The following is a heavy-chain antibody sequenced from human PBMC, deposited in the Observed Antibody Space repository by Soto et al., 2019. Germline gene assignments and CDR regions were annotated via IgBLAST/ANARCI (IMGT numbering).Heavy chain of an antibody. J-gene: IGHJ3*02. CDR2: IYYSGST. CDR3: ARQRIQLWLSAFDI. V-gene: IGHV4-39*01. Sequence: QLQLQESGPGLVKPSETLSLTCTVSGGSISSSSYYWGWIRQPPGKGLEWIGSIYYSGSTYYNPSLKSRVTISVDTSKNQFSLKLSSVTAADTAVYYCARQRIQLWLSAFDIWGQGTMVTVSS. D-gene: IGHD5-18*01. CDR1: GGSISSSSYY.